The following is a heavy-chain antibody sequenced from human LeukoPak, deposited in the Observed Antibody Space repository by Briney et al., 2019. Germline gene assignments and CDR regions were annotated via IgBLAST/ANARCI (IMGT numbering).Heavy chain of an antibody. D-gene: IGHD3-10*02. CDR1: GGSISSYY. CDR2: IYYSGST. J-gene: IGHJ4*02. V-gene: IGHV4-59*08. Sequence: PSETLSLTCTVSGGSISSYYWSWIRQPPGKGLEWIGYIYYSGSTNYNPSLKSRVTISVDTSKNQFSLKLSSVTAADTAVYYCASLGGTRSYYVDFWGQGTLVTVSS. CDR3: ASLGGTRSYYVDF.